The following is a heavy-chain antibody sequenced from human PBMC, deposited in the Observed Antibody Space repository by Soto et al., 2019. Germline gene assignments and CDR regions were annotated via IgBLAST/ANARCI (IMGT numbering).Heavy chain of an antibody. D-gene: IGHD1-1*01. J-gene: IGHJ4*02. Sequence: QVHLVQSGAEVKKPGASVKVSCKGSGYGFTTYGITWVRQAPGQGLKWMAWISAHNGNTNYAQKLQGRVTVTRDTSTSTAYMELRSLSSDATAVYYCARGRYGDYWGQGALVTVSS. CDR2: ISAHNGNT. CDR1: GYGFTTYG. V-gene: IGHV1-18*01. CDR3: ARGRYGDY.